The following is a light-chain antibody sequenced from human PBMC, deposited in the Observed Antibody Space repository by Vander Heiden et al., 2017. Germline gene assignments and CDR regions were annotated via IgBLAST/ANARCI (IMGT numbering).Light chain of an antibody. J-gene: IGKJ2*01. CDR2: DAS. CDR1: QSVNSY. Sequence: EIVLTQSPATLPLSPGERATLSCRASQSVNSYLAWYQHKPGQAPRLLIYDASKRATGIPVRFTGSGSGTDFTLTISSLEPEDSAVYYCQRRSNWPPYVYTFGQGTKLEIK. CDR3: QRRSNWPPYVYT. V-gene: IGKV3-11*01.